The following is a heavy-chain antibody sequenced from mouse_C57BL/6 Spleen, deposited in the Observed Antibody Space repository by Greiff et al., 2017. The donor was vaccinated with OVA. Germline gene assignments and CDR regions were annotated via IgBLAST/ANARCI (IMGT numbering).Heavy chain of an antibody. CDR2: IDPETGGT. Sequence: VQLQESGAELVRPGASVTLSCKASGYTFTDYEMHWVKQTPVHGLEWIGAIDPETGGTAYNQKFKGKAILTADKSSSTAYMELRSLTSEDSAVYYCTRRDGNFPFDYWGQGTTLTVSS. V-gene: IGHV1-15*01. D-gene: IGHD2-1*01. J-gene: IGHJ2*01. CDR3: TRRDGNFPFDY. CDR1: GYTFTDYE.